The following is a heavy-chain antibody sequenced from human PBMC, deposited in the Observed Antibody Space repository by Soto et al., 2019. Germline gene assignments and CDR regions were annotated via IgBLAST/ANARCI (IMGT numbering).Heavy chain of an antibody. D-gene: IGHD3-3*01. CDR1: GGTFSSYA. CDR3: ARDQGITTFGVYSMYYYGLDV. J-gene: IGHJ6*02. CDR2: IIPIFGTA. V-gene: IGHV1-69*13. Sequence: SVKVSCKASGGTFSSYAISWVRQAPGQGLEWMGGIIPIFGTANYAQKFQGRVTITADESTSTAYMELSSLRSEDTAVYYCARDQGITTFGVYSMYYYGLDVWGQGATVTVSS.